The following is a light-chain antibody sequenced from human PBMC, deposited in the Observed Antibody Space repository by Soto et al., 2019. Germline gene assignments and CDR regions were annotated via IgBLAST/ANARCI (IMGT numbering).Light chain of an antibody. J-gene: IGKJ1*01. Sequence: EIVMTQSPATLSVSPGEWATLSCRASQSVRSNLAWYQQRPGQAPRLLIYGASTRATGIPVRFSGSGSGTEFSLTISSLQSEDFAFYYCQQYNNWPPWTFGQGTKVDIK. CDR3: QQYNNWPPWT. CDR2: GAS. CDR1: QSVRSN. V-gene: IGKV3-15*01.